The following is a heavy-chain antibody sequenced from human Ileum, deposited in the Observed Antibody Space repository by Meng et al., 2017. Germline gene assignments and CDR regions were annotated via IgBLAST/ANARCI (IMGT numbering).Heavy chain of an antibody. Sequence: EVQLVESGGGLVQPGGSLTLSCAASGFTFSTYSLHWVRQAPGKGLVWVSQIKPDGRTTAYADSVKGRFTISRDNAKNTVYLQMNSLRAEDSALYYCTNDRLNHWGQGALVTVSS. V-gene: IGHV3-74*01. CDR2: IKPDGRTT. CDR1: GFTFSTYS. J-gene: IGHJ1*01. CDR3: TNDRLNH. D-gene: IGHD1-1*01.